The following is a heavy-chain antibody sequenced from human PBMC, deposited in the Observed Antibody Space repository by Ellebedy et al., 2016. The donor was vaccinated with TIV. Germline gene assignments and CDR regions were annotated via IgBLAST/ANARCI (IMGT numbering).Heavy chain of an antibody. V-gene: IGHV3-30*18. D-gene: IGHD3-10*01. CDR1: GFTFGDHG. CDR2: ISYDGKNQ. CDR3: AKDSRAYYHGSRLES. J-gene: IGHJ5*01. Sequence: GGSLRLXXEGSGFTFGDHGLHWVRQAPGKGLEWLAVISYDGKNQYYAQSVKGRFTISRDNSKKTLYLQILNLRREDTAVYYCAKDSRAYYHGSRLESWGQGTLVTVSS.